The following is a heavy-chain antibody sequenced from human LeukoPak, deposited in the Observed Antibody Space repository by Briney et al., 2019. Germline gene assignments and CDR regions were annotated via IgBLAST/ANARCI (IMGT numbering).Heavy chain of an antibody. J-gene: IGHJ4*02. Sequence: PSQTLSLTCTVSGGSISSGGYSWSWIRQHPGKGLEWIGYIYYSGSTYYNPSLKSRVTISVDTSKNQFSLKLSSVTAADTAVYYCARVSLPTYYFDYWGQGTLVTVSS. CDR1: GGSISSGGYS. CDR2: IYYSGST. CDR3: ARVSLPTYYFDY. V-gene: IGHV4-31*03.